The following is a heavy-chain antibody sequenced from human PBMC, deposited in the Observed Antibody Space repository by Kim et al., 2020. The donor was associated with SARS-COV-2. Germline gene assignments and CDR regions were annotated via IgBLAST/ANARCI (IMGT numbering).Heavy chain of an antibody. CDR3: TTGVVVVTAMTLDAFDI. Sequence: GGSLRLSCAASGFTFSNAWMSWVRQAPGKGREWVGRIKSKTDGGTTDYAAPVKGRFTISRDDSKNTLYLQMNSLKTEDTAVYYCTTGVVVVTAMTLDAFDIWGQGTMVTVSS. V-gene: IGHV3-15*01. D-gene: IGHD2-21*02. CDR1: GFTFSNAW. J-gene: IGHJ3*02. CDR2: IKSKTDGGTT.